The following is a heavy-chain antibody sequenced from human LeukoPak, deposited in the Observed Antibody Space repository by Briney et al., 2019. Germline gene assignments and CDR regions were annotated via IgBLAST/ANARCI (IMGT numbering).Heavy chain of an antibody. Sequence: ASVKVSCKASGYTFTGCYMHWVRQAPGQGLEWMGWINPNSGGTNYAQKFQGRVTMTRNTSISTAYMELSSLRSEDTAVYYCARVFKEPYDFWSGSSNWFDPWGQGTLVTVSS. J-gene: IGHJ5*02. CDR2: INPNSGGT. V-gene: IGHV1-2*02. D-gene: IGHD3-3*01. CDR3: ARVFKEPYDFWSGSSNWFDP. CDR1: GYTFTGCY.